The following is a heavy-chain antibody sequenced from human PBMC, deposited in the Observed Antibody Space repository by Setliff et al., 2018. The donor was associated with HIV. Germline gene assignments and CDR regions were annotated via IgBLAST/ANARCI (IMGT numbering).Heavy chain of an antibody. Sequence: SETLSLTCSVSGDSISSGSYYWSWIRLPAGRGLEWIGQIHTTGSTNYNPSLKSRVTISMDTSKNQFSLNLNSVTATDTAVYYCAKRTFGSGRLDPWGQGTLVTSPQ. CDR1: GDSISSGSYY. CDR3: AKRTFGSGRLDP. V-gene: IGHV4-61*09. CDR2: IHTTGST. D-gene: IGHD3-16*01. J-gene: IGHJ5*02.